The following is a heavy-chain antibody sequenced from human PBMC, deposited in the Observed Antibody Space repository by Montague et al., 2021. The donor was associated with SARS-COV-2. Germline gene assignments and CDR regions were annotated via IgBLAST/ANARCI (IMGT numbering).Heavy chain of an antibody. CDR3: ARASITMVRGVTRWYFDL. J-gene: IGHJ2*01. CDR1: GGSISSYY. Sequence: SETLSFTCTVSGGSISSYYWSWIRQPPGKGLEWIGYIYYSGSTNXNPSLKSRVTISVDTSKNQFSLKLSSVTAADTAVYYCARASITMVRGVTRWYFDLWGRGTLVTVSS. CDR2: IYYSGST. D-gene: IGHD3-10*01. V-gene: IGHV4-59*13.